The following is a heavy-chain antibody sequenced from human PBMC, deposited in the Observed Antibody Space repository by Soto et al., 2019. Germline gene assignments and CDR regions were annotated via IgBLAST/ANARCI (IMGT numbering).Heavy chain of an antibody. CDR1: GYSFTSYW. CDR3: ARHGMVRDPRRLPMSMDV. D-gene: IGHD3-10*01. CDR2: IYPGDSDT. J-gene: IGHJ6*02. V-gene: IGHV5-51*01. Sequence: GESLKISCKGSGYSFTSYWIGWVRQMPGKGLERMGIIYPGDSDTRYSPSFQGQVTISADKSITTTYLQWSSLKASDTAMYYCARHGMVRDPRRLPMSMDVWGQGTTVTVSS.